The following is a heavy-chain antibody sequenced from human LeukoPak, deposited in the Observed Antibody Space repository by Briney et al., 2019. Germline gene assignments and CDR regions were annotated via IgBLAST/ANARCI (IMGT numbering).Heavy chain of an antibody. CDR1: GFTFDDYA. D-gene: IGHD1-26*01. V-gene: IGHV3-43D*03. CDR2: ITWDGGAT. Sequence: GGSLRLSCAASGFTFDDYAMHWVRQAPGKGLEWVSLITWDGGATYYADSVKGRFTISRDNSKNSLYLQMNSLGVEDTALYYCAKTGRYLDYYFDYWGQGTLVTVSS. CDR3: AKTGRYLDYYFDY. J-gene: IGHJ4*02.